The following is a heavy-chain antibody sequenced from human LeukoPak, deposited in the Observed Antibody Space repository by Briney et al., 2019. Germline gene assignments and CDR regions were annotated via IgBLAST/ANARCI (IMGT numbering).Heavy chain of an antibody. D-gene: IGHD4-17*01. CDR3: ARESLGSVDPRGYSTTVSQDV. CDR2: ISGSGGST. Sequence: VHLGGSLRLSCAASGFTFSSYAMSWVRQAPGKGLEWVSAISGSGGSTYYADSVKGRFTISRDNSKNTLYLQMHSLRAEDTAVYYCARESLGSVDPRGYSTTVSQDVWGKGTTVTISS. J-gene: IGHJ6*04. V-gene: IGHV3-23*01. CDR1: GFTFSSYA.